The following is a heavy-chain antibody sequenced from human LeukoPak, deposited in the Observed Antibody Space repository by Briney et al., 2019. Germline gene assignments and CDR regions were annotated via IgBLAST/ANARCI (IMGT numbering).Heavy chain of an antibody. Sequence: SETLSLTCTVAAGSISSYYWSWIRQPPGKGLEWIGYIYYSGSTNYNPSLKSRFTISVDTSKNQFSLKLSSVTAADTAVYYCASDSSGYYRNDAFDIWGQGTMVTVSS. CDR2: IYYSGST. V-gene: IGHV4-59*01. CDR3: ASDSSGYYRNDAFDI. CDR1: AGSISSYY. D-gene: IGHD3-22*01. J-gene: IGHJ3*02.